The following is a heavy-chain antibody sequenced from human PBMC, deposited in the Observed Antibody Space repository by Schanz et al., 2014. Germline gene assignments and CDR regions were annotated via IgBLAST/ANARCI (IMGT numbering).Heavy chain of an antibody. CDR2: ILYDGSKT. CDR3: VKTDAGWRFDY. D-gene: IGHD6-19*01. CDR1: GFTFSSYA. Sequence: EVQLLESGGGLVQPGGSLRLSCAASGFTFSSYAMSWVRQAPGKGLEWVAVILYDGSKTYYADSVKGRFTISRDNSRNTVYLQMNNVGVDDTATYYCVKTDAGWRFDYWGQGTLVIVSS. V-gene: IGHV3-23*03. J-gene: IGHJ4*02.